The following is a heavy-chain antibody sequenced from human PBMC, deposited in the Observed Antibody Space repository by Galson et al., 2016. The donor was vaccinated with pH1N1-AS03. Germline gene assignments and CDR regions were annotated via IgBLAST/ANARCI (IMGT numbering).Heavy chain of an antibody. V-gene: IGHV1-69*06. D-gene: IGHD2-2*01. CDR2: IIPMSGTT. J-gene: IGHJ6*02. CDR1: GGTITAFS. CDR3: ARIQECSRPSCALRIYYYPKDV. Sequence: SVKVSCKASGGTITAFSFSWVRQAPGQGLEWLGGIIPMSGTTVYTQSFRDRVTITADKSATAVFMEMRSLKSEDTAVYYCARIQECSRPSCALRIYYYPKDVWGHGTTVTVSS.